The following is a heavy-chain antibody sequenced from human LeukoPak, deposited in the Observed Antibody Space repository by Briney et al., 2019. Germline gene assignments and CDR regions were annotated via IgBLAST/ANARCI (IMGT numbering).Heavy chain of an antibody. V-gene: IGHV1-18*01. CDR1: GYTFTSHG. J-gene: IGHJ4*02. CDR2: ISAYNGNT. CDR3: ARVVYCSGGSCYREKDY. D-gene: IGHD2-15*01. Sequence: ASVKVSCKASGYTFTSHGISWVRQAPGQGLEWMGWISAYNGNTNYAQKLQGRVTMTTDTSTSTAYMELRSLRSDDTAVYYCARVVYCSGGSCYREKDYWGQGTLVTVSS.